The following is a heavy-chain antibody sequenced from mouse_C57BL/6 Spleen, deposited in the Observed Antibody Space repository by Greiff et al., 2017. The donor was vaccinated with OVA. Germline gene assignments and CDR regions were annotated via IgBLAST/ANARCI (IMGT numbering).Heavy chain of an antibody. CDR3: ARDRGSSYGYFDV. CDR2: ISDGGSYT. CDR1: GFTFSSYA. J-gene: IGHJ1*03. V-gene: IGHV5-4*01. Sequence: EVQLVESGGGLVKPGGSLKLSCAASGFTFSSYAMSWVRQTPEKRLEWVATISDGGSYTSYPDNVKGRFTISRDNAKNNLYLQMSHLKSEDTAMYYCARDRGSSYGYFDVWGTGTTVTVAS. D-gene: IGHD1-1*01.